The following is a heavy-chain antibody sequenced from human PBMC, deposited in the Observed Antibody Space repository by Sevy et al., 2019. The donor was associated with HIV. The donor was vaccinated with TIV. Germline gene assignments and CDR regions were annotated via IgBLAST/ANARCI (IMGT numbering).Heavy chain of an antibody. CDR2: TSSSGST. CDR1: GGSISSGGYF. J-gene: IGHJ3*02. CDR3: ARATNLNAFDT. V-gene: IGHV4-31*03. Sequence: SETLSLTCIVSGGSISSGGYFWNWIRQHPGKGLEWSEFTSSSGSTSYNPSLKSRVTISVDTSKNQFSLRLSSVTAADTAVFYCARATNLNAFDTWGQGTMVTVSS. D-gene: IGHD1-26*01.